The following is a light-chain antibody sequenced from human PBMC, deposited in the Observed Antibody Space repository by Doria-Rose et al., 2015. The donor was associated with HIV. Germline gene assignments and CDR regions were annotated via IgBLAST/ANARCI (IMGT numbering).Light chain of an antibody. CDR2: AGS. J-gene: IGKJ1*01. CDR1: HSVSSTH. Sequence: EIVMTQSPGTLSLSPGERATLSCRASHSVSSTHLAWYQQKPGQAPSLLIYAGSTRATGIPDRFSASGSGTDFTLTINRLEPEDFALYYCHQYGTSWTFGQGTKVEI. CDR3: HQYGTSWT. V-gene: IGKV3-20*01.